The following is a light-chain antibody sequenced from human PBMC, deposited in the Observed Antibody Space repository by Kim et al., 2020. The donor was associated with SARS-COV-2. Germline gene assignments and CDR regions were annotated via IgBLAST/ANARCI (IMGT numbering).Light chain of an antibody. Sequence: APGKMVWISCSGNNSGSKRVHWYQEELGQGPVLVINCDRDQHSGIAERLSGSNSGNAATLTISRFEAGDEDDYDCQVWDRSSDHRVFGGGTQLTVL. V-gene: IGLV3-21*04. CDR2: CDR. J-gene: IGLJ3*02. CDR3: QVWDRSSDHRV. CDR1: NSGSKR.